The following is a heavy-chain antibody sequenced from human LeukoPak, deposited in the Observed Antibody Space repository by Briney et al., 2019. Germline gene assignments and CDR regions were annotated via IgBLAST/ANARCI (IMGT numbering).Heavy chain of an antibody. D-gene: IGHD2-2*01. CDR3: AREEYQLLLGDNWFDP. V-gene: IGHV1-2*02. CDR2: INPNSGGT. Sequence: GASVKVSCKASGYTFTGYYMHWVRQAPGQGLEWMGWINPNSGGTNYAQKFQGRVTMTRDTSISTAYMELSRLRSDDTAVYYCAREEYQLLLGDNWFDPWGQGTLVTVSS. CDR1: GYTFTGYY. J-gene: IGHJ5*02.